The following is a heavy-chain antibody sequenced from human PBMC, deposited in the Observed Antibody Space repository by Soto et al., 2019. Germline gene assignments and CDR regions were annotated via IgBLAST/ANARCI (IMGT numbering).Heavy chain of an antibody. Sequence: PSETLSLTCTVSGGSISSGGYYWSWIRQHPGKGLEWIGYIYYSGSTYYNPSLKSRVTISVDTSKNQFSLKLSSVTAADTAVYYCAIYTGGAYYFDYWGQGTLVTVSS. D-gene: IGHD3-16*01. CDR2: IYYSGST. CDR1: GGSISSGGYY. CDR3: AIYTGGAYYFDY. J-gene: IGHJ4*02. V-gene: IGHV4-31*03.